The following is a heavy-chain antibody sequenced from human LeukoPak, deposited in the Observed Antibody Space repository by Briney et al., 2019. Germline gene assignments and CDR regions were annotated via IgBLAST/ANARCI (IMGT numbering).Heavy chain of an antibody. J-gene: IGHJ4*02. CDR2: ISYDGSNK. CDR1: GFTFSSYG. Sequence: PGRSLRLSCAASGFTFSSYGMHWVRQAPGKGLEWVAVISYDGSNKYYADSVKGRFTISRDNSKNTLYLQMNSLRAEDTAVYYCAKEDTAMPPEPRGSRRYFDYWGQGTLVTVSS. V-gene: IGHV3-30*18. CDR3: AKEDTAMPPEPRGSRRYFDY. D-gene: IGHD5-18*01.